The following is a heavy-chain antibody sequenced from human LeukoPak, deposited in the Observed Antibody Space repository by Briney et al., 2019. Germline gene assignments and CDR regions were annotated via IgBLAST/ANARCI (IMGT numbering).Heavy chain of an antibody. D-gene: IGHD1-1*01. J-gene: IGHJ4*01. CDR2: IGHVAGDI. V-gene: IGHV3-21*01. Sequence: GGSLSLSWVTSELTFTSVGLSWVRQAQGKALEWVPFIGHVAGDIFYADSVKGRFNISRDDAKGSVYLQMNSLRVDDTAVYFCARDPYTGSMFDYWGHGTLVTVSS. CDR1: ELTFTSVG. CDR3: ARDPYTGSMFDY.